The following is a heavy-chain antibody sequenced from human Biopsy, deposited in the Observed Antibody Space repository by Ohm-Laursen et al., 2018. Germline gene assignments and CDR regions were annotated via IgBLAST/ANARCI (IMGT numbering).Heavy chain of an antibody. CDR3: ARVPLPGIGAAYQGRFLYGMDV. CDR1: GGSFNGYF. V-gene: IGHV4-34*01. D-gene: IGHD6-13*01. CDR2: ITQSGST. J-gene: IGHJ6*02. Sequence: TLSLTCAVYGGSFNGYFLSWIRQPPGKGLEWIGDITQSGSTNYSPSLKSRVTITVDTAKKQFSLSLRSVPAADKAVYYCARVPLPGIGAAYQGRFLYGMDVWGQGTTVSVSS.